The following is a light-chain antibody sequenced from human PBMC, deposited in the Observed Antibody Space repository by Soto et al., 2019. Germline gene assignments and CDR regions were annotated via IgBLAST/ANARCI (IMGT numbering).Light chain of an antibody. J-gene: IGKJ1*01. CDR1: QTVRNNY. V-gene: IGKV3-20*01. Sequence: EFVLTQSPGTVSLSPGERATLSCMASQTVRNNYLAWYQQKPGQAPRLLIYDASSRATGIPDRFSGGGSGTDFTLTISRLEPEDFAVCYCQHFGDSVWTFGQGTKVDIK. CDR2: DAS. CDR3: QHFGDSVWT.